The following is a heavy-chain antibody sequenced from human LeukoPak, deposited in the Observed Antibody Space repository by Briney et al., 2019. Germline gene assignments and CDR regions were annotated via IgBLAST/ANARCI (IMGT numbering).Heavy chain of an antibody. Sequence: SETLSLTCSVSGGRIRNYYWSWMRQSPEKGLEWIGYIYSSGTTNYNPFLKSRVTISVDTSKNQFSLKLNAVTAADTAVYYCARRTYFDLWGRGTLVTVSS. CDR2: IYSSGTT. CDR3: ARRTYFDL. V-gene: IGHV4-59*08. CDR1: GGRIRNYY. J-gene: IGHJ2*01.